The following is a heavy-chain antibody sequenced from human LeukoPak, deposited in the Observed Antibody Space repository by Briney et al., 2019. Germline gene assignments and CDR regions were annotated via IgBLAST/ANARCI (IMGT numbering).Heavy chain of an antibody. CDR3: ALILAAAGFDY. Sequence: SVKVSCKAPGGTFSSYAISWVRQAPGQGLEWMGGIIPIFGTANYAQKFQGRVTITTDESTSTAYMELSSLRSEDTAVYYCALILAAAGFDYWGQGTLVTVSS. D-gene: IGHD6-13*01. CDR1: GGTFSSYA. V-gene: IGHV1-69*05. J-gene: IGHJ4*02. CDR2: IIPIFGTA.